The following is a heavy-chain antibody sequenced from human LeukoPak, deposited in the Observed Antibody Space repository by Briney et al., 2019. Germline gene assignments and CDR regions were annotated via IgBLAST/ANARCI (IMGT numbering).Heavy chain of an antibody. D-gene: IGHD3-10*01. J-gene: IGHJ6*02. V-gene: IGHV4-59*08. CDR3: ATREGADGSGLNYYYYGMDV. Sequence: SETLSLTCTVSGGSISSYYWSWIRQPPGKGLEWIGYIYYSGSTNYNPSLKSRVTISVDTSKNQFSLKLSSVTAADTAVYYCATREGADGSGLNYYYYGMDVWGQGTTVTVSS. CDR2: IYYSGST. CDR1: GGSISSYY.